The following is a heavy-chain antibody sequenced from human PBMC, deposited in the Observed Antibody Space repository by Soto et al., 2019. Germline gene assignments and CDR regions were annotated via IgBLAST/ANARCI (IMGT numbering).Heavy chain of an antibody. J-gene: IGHJ3*02. V-gene: IGHV3-53*01. CDR3: ARDRSDSSRADSFDI. CDR1: GFAVSANY. D-gene: IGHD6-25*01. CDR2: IYRGLAT. Sequence: EVQLVESGGGLIQPGGSLRLSCAVSGFAVSANYMSWVRQAPGKGLEWVSVIYRGLATQYADSVKGRFTLSRDDSKNTVYLQMNSLRAEDTAVYYCARDRSDSSRADSFDIWGQGTVVTVSS.